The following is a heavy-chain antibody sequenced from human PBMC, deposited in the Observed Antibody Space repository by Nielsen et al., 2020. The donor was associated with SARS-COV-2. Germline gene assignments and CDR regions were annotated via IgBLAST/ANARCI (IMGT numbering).Heavy chain of an antibody. CDR1: GGSITKYY. CDR3: ARERVSGILEY. D-gene: IGHD6-19*01. V-gene: IGHV4-4*07. Sequence: GSLRLSCSVSGGSITKYYWSWIRQPAGKGLEWIGRVYSSGSTNYNPSLKSRVTISVDTSKSQFSLKLTSVTAADTAVYYCARERVSGILEYWGQGSLVTVSS. J-gene: IGHJ4*02. CDR2: VYSSGST.